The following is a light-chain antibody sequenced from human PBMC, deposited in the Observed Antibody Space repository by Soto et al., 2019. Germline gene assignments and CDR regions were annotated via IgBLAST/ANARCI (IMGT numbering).Light chain of an antibody. CDR3: QQYESFPRT. V-gene: IGKV1-5*03. Sequence: DIPMTQSPSTLSASVGDRVTITCRASQSINNWLAWYQQKPGKAPELFIFKASTLESGFPSRFCGSGSGTEFTLSISSLQPDDXATYFCQQYESFPRTFGXGTKXXX. CDR1: QSINNW. CDR2: KAS. J-gene: IGKJ1*01.